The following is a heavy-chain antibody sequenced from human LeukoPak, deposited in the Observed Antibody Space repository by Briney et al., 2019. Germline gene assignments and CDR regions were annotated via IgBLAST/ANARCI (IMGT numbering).Heavy chain of an antibody. V-gene: IGHV4-39*01. Sequence: SETLSLTCTVSGGSISSSSYYWGWIRQPPGKGLEWIGSIYYSGSTYYNPSLKSRVTISVDTSKNQFSLNLSSVTAADTAVYYCARHVYVAAAPDYWGQGTLVTVSS. CDR3: ARHVYVAAAPDY. CDR2: IYYSGST. J-gene: IGHJ4*02. D-gene: IGHD6-13*01. CDR1: GGSISSSSYY.